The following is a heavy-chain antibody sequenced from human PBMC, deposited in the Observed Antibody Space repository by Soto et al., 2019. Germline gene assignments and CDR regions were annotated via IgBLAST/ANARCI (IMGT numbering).Heavy chain of an antibody. D-gene: IGHD2-2*01. CDR3: ARGRYCSSTSCSSRWFDP. CDR2: ISSSSSYI. CDR1: GFTFSSYS. Sequence: LRLSCAASGFTFSSYSMNWVRQAPGKGLEWVSSISSSSSYIYYADSVKGRFAISRDNAKNSMYLQMNSLRAEDTAVYYCARGRYCSSTSCSSRWFDPWGQGTLVTVYS. V-gene: IGHV3-21*01. J-gene: IGHJ5*02.